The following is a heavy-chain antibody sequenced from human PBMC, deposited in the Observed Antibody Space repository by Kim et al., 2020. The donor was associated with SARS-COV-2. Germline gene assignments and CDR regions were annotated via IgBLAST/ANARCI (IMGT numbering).Heavy chain of an antibody. Sequence: ASVKVSCKTSGYTFTTRYLHWVRQAPGHGLEWMGRINPDSGVTDYAQRFQGRVTMTRDKSISTVYMELSSLRSDYTVLYYCARGNTETIDYWGQGTLVTVSS. CDR2: INPDSGVT. J-gene: IGHJ4*02. CDR1: GYTFTTRY. V-gene: IGHV1-2*05. CDR3: ARGNTETIDY.